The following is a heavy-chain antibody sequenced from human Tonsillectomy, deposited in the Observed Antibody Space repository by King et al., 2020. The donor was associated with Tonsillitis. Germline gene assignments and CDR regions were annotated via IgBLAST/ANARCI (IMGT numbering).Heavy chain of an antibody. CDR3: ARRVTALDY. V-gene: IGHV3-23*01. J-gene: IGHJ4*02. Sequence: VQSGGSLRLSCAASGFPFSTYAMSWVRQAPGKGLEWVSVISGSGGGTYYADSVKGRFTISRDNSKNTLYLQMTSLRAEDTAVYYCARRVTALDYWGQGTLVTVSS. CDR2: ISGSGGGT. D-gene: IGHD2-21*02. CDR1: GFPFSTYA.